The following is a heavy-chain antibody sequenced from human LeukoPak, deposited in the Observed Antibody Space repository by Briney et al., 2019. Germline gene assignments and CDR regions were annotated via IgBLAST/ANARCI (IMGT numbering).Heavy chain of an antibody. CDR1: GFTFSSYE. J-gene: IGHJ4*02. CDR3: ARAKGRSDYFDS. V-gene: IGHV3-48*03. CDR2: ISSSGSTI. D-gene: IGHD3-10*01. Sequence: PGGSLRLSCAASGFTFSSYEMNWVRQAPGKGLEWVSYISSSGSTIYYADSVKGRFTISRDNAKNSLYLQMNSLRAEDTAVYYCARAKGRSDYFDSWGQGTLVTVSS.